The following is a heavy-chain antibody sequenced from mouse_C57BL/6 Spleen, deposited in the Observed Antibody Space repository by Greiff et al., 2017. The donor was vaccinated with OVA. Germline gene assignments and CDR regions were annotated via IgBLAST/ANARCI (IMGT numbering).Heavy chain of an antibody. CDR2: ISYDGSN. CDR3: ARDLSPVGGYAMDY. D-gene: IGHD1-1*01. V-gene: IGHV3-6*01. CDR1: GYSITSGYY. Sequence: DVKLQESGPGLVKPSQSLSLTCSVTGYSITSGYYWNWIRQFPGNKLEWMGYISYDGSNNYNPSLKNRISITRDTSKNQFFLKLNSVTTEDTATYYCARDLSPVGGYAMDYWGQGTSVTVSS. J-gene: IGHJ4*01.